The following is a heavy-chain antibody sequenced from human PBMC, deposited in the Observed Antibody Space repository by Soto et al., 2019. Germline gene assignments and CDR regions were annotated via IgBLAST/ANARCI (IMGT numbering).Heavy chain of an antibody. J-gene: IGHJ4*02. CDR3: ARDAKTNYDFWSGSPYYFDY. CDR1: GFTFSSYS. Sequence: EVQLVESGGGLVQPGGSLRLSCAASGFTFSSYSMNWVRQAPGKGLEWVSYISSSSSTIYYADSGKGRFTISRDNAKNSQYLKMNSLRDEDTAVYYCARDAKTNYDFWSGSPYYFDYWGQGTLVTVSS. CDR2: ISSSSSTI. V-gene: IGHV3-48*02. D-gene: IGHD3-3*01.